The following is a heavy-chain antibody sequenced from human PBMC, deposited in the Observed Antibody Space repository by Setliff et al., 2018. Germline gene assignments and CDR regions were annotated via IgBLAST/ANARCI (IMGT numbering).Heavy chain of an antibody. CDR1: GDSITSASYS. CDR3: ARLPRTVTHFDY. J-gene: IGHJ4*02. D-gene: IGHD4-17*01. Sequence: LSLPFPVSGDSITSASYSWSWIRQPAGKGLEWIGRISTTVSTTSNPSRRSRVTISLDMSAHQFSLDLASVSAADTAVYFCARLPRTVTHFDYWGQGALLTVSS. V-gene: IGHV4-61*02. CDR2: ISTTVST.